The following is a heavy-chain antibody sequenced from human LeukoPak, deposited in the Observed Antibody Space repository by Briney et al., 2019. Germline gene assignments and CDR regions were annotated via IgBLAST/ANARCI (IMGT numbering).Heavy chain of an antibody. J-gene: IGHJ4*02. CDR2: VHTSGST. D-gene: IGHD2/OR15-2a*01. Sequence: PSETLSLTCTVSGDSITNYYWTWIRQSAGKGPEWIGRVHTSGSTSYNPSLKSRLNMSVDTSKNQFSLLLSSVTAADTAVYYCAGHHPRNTVDFWGQGTLVTVSS. V-gene: IGHV4-4*07. CDR3: AGHHPRNTVDF. CDR1: GDSITNYY.